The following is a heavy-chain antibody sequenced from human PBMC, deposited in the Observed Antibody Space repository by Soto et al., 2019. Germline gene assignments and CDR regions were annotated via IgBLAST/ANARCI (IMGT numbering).Heavy chain of an antibody. V-gene: IGHV3-33*01. CDR3: ARGRSPYYYDTSGHDAFDI. CDR2: IWYDGSNK. D-gene: IGHD3-22*01. Sequence: VGSLRLSCAASGFTFSSYGMHWVRQAPGKGLEWVAVIWYDGSNKYYADSVKGRFTISRDNSKNTLYLQMNSLRAEDTAVYYCARGRSPYYYDTSGHDAFDIWGQGTMVTVSS. CDR1: GFTFSSYG. J-gene: IGHJ3*02.